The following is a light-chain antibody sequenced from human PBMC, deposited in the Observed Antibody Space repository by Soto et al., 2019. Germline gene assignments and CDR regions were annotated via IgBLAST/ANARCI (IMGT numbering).Light chain of an antibody. Sequence: DIQMTQSASSLSASVGDRVTITCRTSQSISSNLNWHQQKPGKAPKVLIYAASRLQSGVPSRFSGSGSGTDFTLTISSLQPEAFATYYCQQSYSIPYTFGQGTKLEIK. CDR3: QQSYSIPYT. CDR1: QSISSN. J-gene: IGKJ2*01. V-gene: IGKV1-39*01. CDR2: AAS.